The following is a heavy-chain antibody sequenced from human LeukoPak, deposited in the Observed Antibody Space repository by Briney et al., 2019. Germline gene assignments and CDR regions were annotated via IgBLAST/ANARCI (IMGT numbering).Heavy chain of an antibody. J-gene: IGHJ4*02. Sequence: PSETLSLTCTVSGGSFSTYYWSWIRQPAGKGLEWIGHIYTSGTTNYNPSLKSRVTLSVDTSKNQFSLKLSSVTAADTAVYYCARDLAVLGYFHFDYWGQGTLVTVSS. V-gene: IGHV4-4*07. CDR2: IYTSGTT. CDR3: ARDLAVLGYFHFDY. D-gene: IGHD3-22*01. CDR1: GGSFSTYY.